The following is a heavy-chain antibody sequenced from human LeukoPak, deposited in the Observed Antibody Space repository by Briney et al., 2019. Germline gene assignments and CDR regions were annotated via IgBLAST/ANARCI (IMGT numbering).Heavy chain of an antibody. CDR1: GFTFSSYW. J-gene: IGHJ4*02. CDR2: VLDNTDFP. Sequence: HSGGSLRLSCTASGFTFSSYWMSWVRQAPGKGLEWMTCVLDNTDFPYYADSVEGRFIISRDSSKNVVYLQINSLRAEDTAVYYCARDLGWLQSDYWGQGTLVTVSS. D-gene: IGHD5-24*01. CDR3: ARDLGWLQSDY. V-gene: IGHV3-7*01.